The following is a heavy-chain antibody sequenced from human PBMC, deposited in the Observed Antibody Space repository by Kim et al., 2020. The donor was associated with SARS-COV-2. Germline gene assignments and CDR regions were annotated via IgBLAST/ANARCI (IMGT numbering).Heavy chain of an antibody. CDR3: ARDWPGSFFRGVKYYYGMDV. CDR1: GYTFTSYG. J-gene: IGHJ6*02. Sequence: ASVKVSCKASGYTFTSYGISWVRQAPGQGLEWMGWISAYNGNTNYAQKLQGRVTMTTDTSTSTAYMELRSLRSDDTAVYYCARDWPGSFFRGVKYYYGMDVWGQGTTVTVSS. V-gene: IGHV1-18*01. CDR2: ISAYNGNT. D-gene: IGHD3-10*01.